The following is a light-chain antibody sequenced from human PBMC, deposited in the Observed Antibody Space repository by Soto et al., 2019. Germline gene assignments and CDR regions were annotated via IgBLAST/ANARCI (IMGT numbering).Light chain of an antibody. J-gene: IGKJ2*01. CDR2: AAS. V-gene: IGKV1-39*01. CDR3: QQSYSSPQMYT. Sequence: DIQMTQSPSSLSASVGDRVTITCRASQSISNSLNWYQQKLGRAPKLLIYAASNLQSGVPSRFSGSGSGTDFTLTISSLQPEDSATYYCQQSYSSPQMYTFGQWTKLEI. CDR1: QSISNS.